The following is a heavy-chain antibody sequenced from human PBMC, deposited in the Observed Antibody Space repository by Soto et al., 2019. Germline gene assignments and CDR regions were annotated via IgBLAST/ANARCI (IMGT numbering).Heavy chain of an antibody. Sequence: SQTLSLTCVGSGDTVSSNSVAWNWVRQSPSRGLEWLGRTYYRSRWYSDYAVSVRSRIDINADTSKNQVSLQLNSVTPEDTAENYFARSEEDSDYYYYGMDVWGKGTT. J-gene: IGHJ6*04. CDR3: ARSEEDSDYYYYGMDV. D-gene: IGHD2-15*01. V-gene: IGHV6-1*01. CDR1: GDTVSSNSVA. CDR2: TYYRSRWYS.